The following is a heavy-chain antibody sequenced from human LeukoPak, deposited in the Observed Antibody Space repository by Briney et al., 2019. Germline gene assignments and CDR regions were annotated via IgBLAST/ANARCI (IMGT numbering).Heavy chain of an antibody. CDR3: ARDPLYTNSPPSYFDY. CDR2: ISYDGTNK. V-gene: IGHV3-30-3*01. D-gene: IGHD2-2*02. Sequence: GGSLRLSCAASGFTFSSYAMNWVRQAPGKGLEWVAIISYDGTNKDYADSVKGRFTISRDNSRNTLYLQMNSLRAKDTAVYYCARDPLYTNSPPSYFDYWGQGTLVTVSS. CDR1: GFTFSSYA. J-gene: IGHJ4*02.